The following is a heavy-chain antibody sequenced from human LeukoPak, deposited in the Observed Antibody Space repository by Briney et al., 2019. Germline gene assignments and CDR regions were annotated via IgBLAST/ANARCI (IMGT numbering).Heavy chain of an antibody. Sequence: SGGSLRLSCAASGFTVSSNYMSWVRQAPGKGLEWVSVIYSGGSTYYADSVKGRFTISRDNSKNTLYLQMNSLRAEDTAVYYCASIRYFDWPSTLYGMDVWGQGTTVTVSS. CDR3: ASIRYFDWPSTLYGMDV. CDR2: IYSGGST. J-gene: IGHJ6*02. V-gene: IGHV3-66*01. D-gene: IGHD3-9*01. CDR1: GFTVSSNY.